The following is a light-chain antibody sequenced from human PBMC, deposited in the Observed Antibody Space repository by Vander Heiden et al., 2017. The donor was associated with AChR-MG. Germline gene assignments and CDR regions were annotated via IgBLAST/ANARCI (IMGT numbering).Light chain of an antibody. CDR3: QQYGSC. CDR1: QSVSSRY. Sequence: ELVLPQSPGTLSLSPGERATLSCRASQSVSSRYLAWYQQKPGQAPRLLIFAASSRATGIPDRFSGSGSGTDFTLTISRLEPEDFAVYYCQQYGSCLGPRTKVDVK. J-gene: IGKJ3*01. CDR2: AAS. V-gene: IGKV3-20*01.